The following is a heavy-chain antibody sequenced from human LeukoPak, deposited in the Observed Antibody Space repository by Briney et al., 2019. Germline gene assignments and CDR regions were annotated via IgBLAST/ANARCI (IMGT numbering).Heavy chain of an antibody. V-gene: IGHV4-59*06. CDR1: GGSISSYY. J-gene: IGHJ6*03. CDR2: IYYSGST. D-gene: IGHD6-6*01. CDR3: ARPSSSHYYYYMDV. Sequence: SETLSLTCTVSGGSISSYYWSWIRQPPGKGLEWIGYIYYSGSTYYNPSLKSRVTISVDTSKNQFSLKLTSVTAADTAVYYCARPSSSHYYYYMDVWGKGTTVTVSS.